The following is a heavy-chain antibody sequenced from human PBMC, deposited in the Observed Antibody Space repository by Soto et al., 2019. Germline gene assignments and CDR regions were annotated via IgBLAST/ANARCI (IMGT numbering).Heavy chain of an antibody. CDR1: GFIFSAFW. J-gene: IGHJ6*04. Sequence: EVHLVESGGGLVQPGGSLRLSCAASGFIFSAFWMTWVRQCPGKGLEWVANMNPDGTVINYADSVKGRFTISRDNAEKSLYLQMNSLRAEDTAVFYCARHGHYCMDVWGRGTTVTVSS. CDR3: ARHGHYCMDV. CDR2: MNPDGTVI. V-gene: IGHV3-7*01.